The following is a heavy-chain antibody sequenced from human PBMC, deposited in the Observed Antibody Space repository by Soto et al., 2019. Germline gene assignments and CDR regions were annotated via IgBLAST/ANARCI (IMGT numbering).Heavy chain of an antibody. V-gene: IGHV3-33*01. CDR3: AREDSNVLRYFESHLYGMDV. J-gene: IGHJ6*02. Sequence: QVQLVESGGGVVQPGRSLRLSCAASGFTFSSYGMHWVRQAPGKGLEWVAVIWYDGSNKYYADSVKGRFTISSDNSKNTLYLQMNSLRAEDTAVYYCAREDSNVLRYFESHLYGMDVWGQGTTVTVSS. CDR2: IWYDGSNK. D-gene: IGHD3-9*01. CDR1: GFTFSSYG.